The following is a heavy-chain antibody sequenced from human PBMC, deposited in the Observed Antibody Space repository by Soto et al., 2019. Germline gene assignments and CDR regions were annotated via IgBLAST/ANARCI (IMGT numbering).Heavy chain of an antibody. V-gene: IGHV4-34*01. D-gene: IGHD1-26*01. CDR3: ARALITKWERYYRH. J-gene: IGHJ1*01. CDR2: INHSGST. Sequence: SETLSLTCAFYGGSFSGYYWSWIRQPPGKGLEWIGEINHSGSTNYNPSLKSRVTISVDTSKNQFSLKLSSVTAADTAVYYCARALITKWERYYRHWGQGTLVTVSS. CDR1: GGSFSGYY.